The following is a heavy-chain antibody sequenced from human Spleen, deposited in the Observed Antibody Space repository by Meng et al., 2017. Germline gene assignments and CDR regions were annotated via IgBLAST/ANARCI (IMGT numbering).Heavy chain of an antibody. CDR1: GGSFSGYY. CDR2: IDHSGGT. Sequence: QVQLQQWGAGLLKPSETLSLTCGVYGGSFSGYYWTWIRQPPGKGLEWIGEIDHSGGTNYNPSLKSRVTISVDTSKNQFSLKLSSVTAADTAVYYCQKLAGGSDSWGQGTLVTVSS. V-gene: IGHV4-34*01. J-gene: IGHJ4*02. D-gene: IGHD2-8*02. CDR3: QKLAGGSDS.